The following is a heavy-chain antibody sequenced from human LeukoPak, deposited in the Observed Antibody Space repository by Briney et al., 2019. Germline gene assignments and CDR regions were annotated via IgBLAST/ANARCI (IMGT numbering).Heavy chain of an antibody. D-gene: IGHD5-12*01. V-gene: IGHV4-31*03. Sequence: SETLSLTCTVSGGSISSGGYYWSWVRQHPGKGLEWIGYIYYSGSTFYNPSLKSRATISVDTSKNQFSLRLSSVTAADTAVYYCARSLVAKGAFDIWGQGTMVTVSS. CDR3: ARSLVAKGAFDI. J-gene: IGHJ3*02. CDR2: IYYSGST. CDR1: GGSISSGGYY.